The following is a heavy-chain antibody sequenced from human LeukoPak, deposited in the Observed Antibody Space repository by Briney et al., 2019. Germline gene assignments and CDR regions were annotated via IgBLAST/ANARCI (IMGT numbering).Heavy chain of an antibody. V-gene: IGHV3-53*04. CDR2: IYSGGST. J-gene: IGHJ1*01. CDR1: GFTFSSYA. Sequence: SGGSLRLSCAASGFTFSSYAMSWVRQAPGKGLEWVSVIYSGGSTYYADSVKGRFTISRHNSKNTLYLQMNSLRAEDTAVYYCARVVKGRYYDSSGYYNAEYFQHWGQGTLVTVSS. D-gene: IGHD3-22*01. CDR3: ARVVKGRYYDSSGYYNAEYFQH.